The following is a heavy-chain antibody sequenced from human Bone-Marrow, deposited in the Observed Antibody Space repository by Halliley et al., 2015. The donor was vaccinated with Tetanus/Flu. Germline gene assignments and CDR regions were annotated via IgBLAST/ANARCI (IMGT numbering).Heavy chain of an antibody. J-gene: IGHJ4*02. CDR3: SRIRSNIFEY. CDR1: GFSLNTSGMC. CDR2: TAWDDEK. V-gene: IGHV2-70*13. Sequence: LVKPTQTLTLTCTFSGFSLNTSGMCVGWIRQPPGKALEWLALTAWDDEKYYSKSLKTRLTISRDTSKNQVVLTVTNMDPVDTGTYYCSRIRSNIFEYWGQGALVTVSS.